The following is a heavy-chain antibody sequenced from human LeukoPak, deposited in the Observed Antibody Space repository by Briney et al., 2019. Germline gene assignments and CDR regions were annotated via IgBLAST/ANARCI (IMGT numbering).Heavy chain of an antibody. CDR2: IYDSGST. CDR3: ARRPGGAAGYYYGLDV. CDR1: GGSISSYY. Sequence: SETLSLTCTVSGGSISSYYWSWIRQPPGKGLEWIGYIYDSGSTNYNPSLKSRVTISVDTSKNQFSLNLSSVTAADTGVYYCARRPGGAAGYYYGLDVWGQGTTVTVSS. J-gene: IGHJ6*02. V-gene: IGHV4-59*08. D-gene: IGHD2-15*01.